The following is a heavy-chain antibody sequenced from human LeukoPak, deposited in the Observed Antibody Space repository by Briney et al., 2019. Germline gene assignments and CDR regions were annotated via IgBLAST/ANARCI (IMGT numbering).Heavy chain of an antibody. V-gene: IGHV3-53*01. CDR1: GFTVSSNY. J-gene: IGHJ4*02. Sequence: PGGSLRLSCAASGFTVSSNYMSWVRQAPGKGLEWVSLIYSGGSTYYADSVKGRFTISRDNSKNTLYLQMNNLRAEDTAVYYCARVFYDSSGYYLTTCFDYWGQGTLVTVSS. CDR2: IYSGGST. CDR3: ARVFYDSSGYYLTTCFDY. D-gene: IGHD3-22*01.